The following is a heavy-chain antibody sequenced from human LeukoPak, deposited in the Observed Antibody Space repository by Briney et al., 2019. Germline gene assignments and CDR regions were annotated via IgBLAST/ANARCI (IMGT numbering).Heavy chain of an antibody. Sequence: GGSLRLSCAASGFTFSSYGMHWVRQAPGKGLEWVAVISYDGSNKYYADSVKGRFTISRDNSKNTLYLQMNSLRAEDTAVYYCARHYCSGGSCYYYYYGMDVWGQGTTVTVSS. D-gene: IGHD2-15*01. V-gene: IGHV3-30*03. J-gene: IGHJ6*02. CDR1: GFTFSSYG. CDR2: ISYDGSNK. CDR3: ARHYCSGGSCYYYYYGMDV.